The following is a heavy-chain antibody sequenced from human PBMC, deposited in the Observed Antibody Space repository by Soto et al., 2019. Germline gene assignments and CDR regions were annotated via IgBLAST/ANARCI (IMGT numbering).Heavy chain of an antibody. CDR3: VKDWSGDRCPCMDV. CDR2: ISGDAGKT. CDR1: GFTFSTYA. D-gene: IGHD3-3*01. V-gene: IGHV3-23*01. Sequence: GGSLRLSCAASGFTFSTYAMTWVRQAPGKGLEWVSTISGDAGKTYYADAVKGRFTISRDNSKNTLYLQINGLRVEDTAVYYCVKDWSGDRCPCMDVWGQGTTVTVSS. J-gene: IGHJ6*02.